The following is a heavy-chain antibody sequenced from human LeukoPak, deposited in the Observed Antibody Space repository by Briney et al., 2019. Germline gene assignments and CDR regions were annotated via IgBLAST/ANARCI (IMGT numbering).Heavy chain of an antibody. J-gene: IGHJ4*02. CDR1: GFTFSSYW. CDR2: INGDGRNI. Sequence: GGSLRLSCVASGFTFSSYWMHWVRQDPRKGLVWVSRINGDGRNINYADSVRGRFTISRDNAKNTLYLQMNTLRVEDTAVYYCAKESGSGSYFDYWGQGTLVTVSS. D-gene: IGHD3-10*01. CDR3: AKESGSGSYFDY. V-gene: IGHV3-74*01.